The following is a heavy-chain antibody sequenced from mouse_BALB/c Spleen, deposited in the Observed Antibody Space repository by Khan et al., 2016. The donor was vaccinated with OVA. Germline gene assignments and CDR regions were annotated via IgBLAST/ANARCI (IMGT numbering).Heavy chain of an antibody. D-gene: IGHD4-1*01. Sequence: EVELVESGGDLVKPGGSLKLSCAASGFTFSSYSMSWVRQTPDKRLEWVASISSGGDYTYYPDSVKGRFTISRDNAKNTLYLQMSDLKSEDTAMYYCADHLTGSFAYWCQVTLVTVSA. J-gene: IGHJ3*01. CDR2: ISSGGDYT. CDR3: ADHLTGSFAY. V-gene: IGHV5-6*01. CDR1: GFTFSSYS.